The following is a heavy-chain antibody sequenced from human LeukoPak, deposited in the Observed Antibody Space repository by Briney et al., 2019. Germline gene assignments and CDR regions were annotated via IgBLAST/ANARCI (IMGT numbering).Heavy chain of an antibody. J-gene: IGHJ4*02. Sequence: GGSLRLSCAAPGFTFSSYAMHWVRQAPGKGLEWVAVISYDGSNKYYADSVKGRFTISRDNAKNTLYLQMNSLRAEDTAVYYCARARYRAHFDYWGQGTLVTVSS. V-gene: IGHV3-30-3*01. CDR3: ARARYRAHFDY. D-gene: IGHD3-16*02. CDR2: ISYDGSNK. CDR1: GFTFSSYA.